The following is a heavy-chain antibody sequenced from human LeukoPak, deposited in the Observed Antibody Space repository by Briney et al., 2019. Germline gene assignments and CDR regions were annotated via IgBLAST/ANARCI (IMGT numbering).Heavy chain of an antibody. CDR1: EFSVSSNY. CDR3: ARPFSGSYGY. V-gene: IGHV3-66*01. D-gene: IGHD1-26*01. Sequence: GSLGLSCAASEFSVSSNYMTWVRQAPGKGLEWVSIIYSNGNTYYADSVKGRFTISRDNSKNTVYLQMNSLRVEDTAVYYCARPFSGSYGYWGQGTLSPSPQ. CDR2: IYSNGNT. J-gene: IGHJ4*02.